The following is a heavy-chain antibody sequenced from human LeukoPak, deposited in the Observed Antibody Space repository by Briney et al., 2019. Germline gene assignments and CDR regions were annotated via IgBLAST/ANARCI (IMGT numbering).Heavy chain of an antibody. CDR2: INHSGNT. CDR3: ARGGRIVGTTPLLDY. CDR1: NGSISSYY. J-gene: IGHJ4*02. Sequence: PSETLSLTCSVSNGSISSYYWSWIRQPPGKGLEWIGEINHSGNTNYNPSLKSRVTISVDTSKNQFSLKLNSVTAADTAVYYCARGGRIVGTTPLLDYWGQGTLVAVSS. V-gene: IGHV4-34*01. D-gene: IGHD1-26*01.